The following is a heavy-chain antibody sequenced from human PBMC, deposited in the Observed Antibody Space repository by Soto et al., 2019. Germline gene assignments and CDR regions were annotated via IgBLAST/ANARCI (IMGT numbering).Heavy chain of an antibody. D-gene: IGHD3-10*01. CDR1: GYTFTTYG. J-gene: IGHJ6*02. CDR2: TNAGNGNT. CDR3: ARPPPLTNYYGSGSSRSYYYYGMDV. V-gene: IGHV1-3*01. Sequence: ASVKVSCKASGYTFTTYGIHWVRQAPGQRPEWMGWTNAGNGNTRYSHKFQGRVTFSRDTSASTAYMELSSLRSEDTSVYYCARPPPLTNYYGSGSSRSYYYYGMDVWGQGTTVTVSS.